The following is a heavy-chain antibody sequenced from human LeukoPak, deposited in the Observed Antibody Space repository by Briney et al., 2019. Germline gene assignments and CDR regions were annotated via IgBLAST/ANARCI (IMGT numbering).Heavy chain of an antibody. CDR1: GGSISSGDYY. V-gene: IGHV4-61*08. D-gene: IGHD1-7*01. CDR2: IYYSGST. CDR3: ARGELRDAFDI. J-gene: IGHJ3*02. Sequence: SQTLSLTCTVSGGSISSGDYYWSWIRQPPGKGLEWIGYIYYSGSTNYNPSLKSRVTISVDTSKNQFSLKLSSVTAADTAVYYCARGELRDAFDIWGQGTMVTVSS.